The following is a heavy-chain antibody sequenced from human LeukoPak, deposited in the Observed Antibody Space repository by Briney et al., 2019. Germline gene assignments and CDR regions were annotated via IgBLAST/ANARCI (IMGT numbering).Heavy chain of an antibody. V-gene: IGHV5-51*01. CDR1: GYSFTSYW. D-gene: IGHD2-21*01. CDR2: IYPGDSET. J-gene: IGHJ4*02. Sequence: KVGESLKISCKTSGYSFTSYWIGWVRQMPGKGLEWMGIIYPGDSETKYNPSFQGQVTLSADKSTNTAHLQWSRLKASDTATYCARPYCGGDCASGEWGQGTLVIVSS. CDR3: ARPYCGGDCASGE.